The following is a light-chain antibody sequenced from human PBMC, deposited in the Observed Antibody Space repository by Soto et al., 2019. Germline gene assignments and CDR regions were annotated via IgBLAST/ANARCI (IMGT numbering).Light chain of an antibody. CDR3: SSYTSSSTLEV. J-gene: IGLJ1*01. V-gene: IGLV2-14*03. CDR2: DVS. CDR1: SSDVGGYDY. Sequence: QSMLTQPASVSGSPGQSITISCTGTSSDVGGYDYVSWYQQHPGKAPKLMIYDVSSRPSGVSNRFSGSKSGNTASLTISGLQAEDEADYYCSSYTSSSTLEVFGTGTKVTVL.